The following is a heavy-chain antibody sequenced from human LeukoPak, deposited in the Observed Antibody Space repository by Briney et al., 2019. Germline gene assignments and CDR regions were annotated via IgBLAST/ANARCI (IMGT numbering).Heavy chain of an antibody. CDR2: MNPNSGNT. CDR3: ARAQFARSTRKQQLVAYWFDP. V-gene: IGHV1-8*02. D-gene: IGHD6-13*01. Sequence: ASVKVSCKASGYTFTSYAISWVRQATGQGLEWMGWMNPNSGNTGYAQKFQGRVTMTRNTSISTAYMELSSLRSEDTAVYYCARAQFARSTRKQQLVAYWFDPWGQGTLVTVSS. J-gene: IGHJ5*02. CDR1: GYTFTSYA.